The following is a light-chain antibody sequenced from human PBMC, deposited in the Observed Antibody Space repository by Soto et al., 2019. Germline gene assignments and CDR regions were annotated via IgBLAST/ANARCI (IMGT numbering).Light chain of an antibody. CDR1: SSDVGSYDY. Sequence: QSVLTQPASVSGSPGPSITFSCTGTSSDVGSYDYVSWHQQHPGKAPKLIIYDVNNRPSGVPSRFSGSKSGNTASLIISGLQTEDEADYYCCAYSTSGTHVFGTGTKVTVL. V-gene: IGLV2-14*03. CDR3: CAYSTSGTHV. CDR2: DVN. J-gene: IGLJ1*01.